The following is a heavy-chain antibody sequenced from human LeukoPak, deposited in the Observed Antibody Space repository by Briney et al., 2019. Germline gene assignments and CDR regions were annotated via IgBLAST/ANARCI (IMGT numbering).Heavy chain of an antibody. V-gene: IGHV3-7*03. CDR2: IKQDGSEK. CDR3: AKGVRMTFHYYYMDV. D-gene: IGHD2-21*02. Sequence: GGSLRLSCAASGFTFSSYWMSWVRQAPGKGVEWVANIKQDGSEKYYVDSVKGRFTISRDNAKNTLYLQMNSLRAEDTAVYYCAKGVRMTFHYYYMDVWGKGTTVTVSS. CDR1: GFTFSSYW. J-gene: IGHJ6*03.